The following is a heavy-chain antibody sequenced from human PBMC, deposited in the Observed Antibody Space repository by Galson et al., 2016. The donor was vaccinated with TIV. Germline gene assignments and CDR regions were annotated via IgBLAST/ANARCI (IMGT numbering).Heavy chain of an antibody. CDR2: ISPSGSP. Sequence: LSLTCAVSGGSFSANYWGWIRQSPGKGLEWIGEISPSGSPSYNPSLKSRITISVDMSKNQFSLKLSSVTAADTAVYYCARSDYGDSLDYWGQGTPITVSS. CDR3: ARSDYGDSLDY. CDR1: GGSFSANY. J-gene: IGHJ4*02. D-gene: IGHD4-17*01. V-gene: IGHV4-34*01.